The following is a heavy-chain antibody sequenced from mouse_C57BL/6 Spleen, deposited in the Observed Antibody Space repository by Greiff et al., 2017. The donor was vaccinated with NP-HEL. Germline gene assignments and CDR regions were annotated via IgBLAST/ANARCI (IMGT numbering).Heavy chain of an antibody. J-gene: IGHJ4*01. Sequence: DVQLQESGGGLVKPGGSLKLSCAASGFTFSSYAMSWVRQTPEKRLEWVATISDGGSYTYYPDNVKGRFTISRDNAKNNLYLQMSHLKSEDTAMYYCARDGNYGMDYWGQGTSVTVSS. D-gene: IGHD1-1*01. CDR3: ARDGNYGMDY. CDR2: ISDGGSYT. CDR1: GFTFSSYA. V-gene: IGHV5-4*01.